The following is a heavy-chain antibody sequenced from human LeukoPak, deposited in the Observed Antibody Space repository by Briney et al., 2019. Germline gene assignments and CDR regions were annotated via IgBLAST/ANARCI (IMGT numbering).Heavy chain of an antibody. CDR1: GFTFSSYS. CDR3: ARATTSDSSGYYYSYYYYGMDV. Sequence: GGSLRLSCAASGFTFSSYSMNWVRQAPGKGLEWVSYISSSSSTIYYADSVKGRFTISRDNAKNSLHLQMNSLRDEDTAVYYCARATTSDSSGYYYSYYYYGMDVWGQGTTVTVSS. J-gene: IGHJ6*02. CDR2: ISSSSSTI. V-gene: IGHV3-48*02. D-gene: IGHD3-22*01.